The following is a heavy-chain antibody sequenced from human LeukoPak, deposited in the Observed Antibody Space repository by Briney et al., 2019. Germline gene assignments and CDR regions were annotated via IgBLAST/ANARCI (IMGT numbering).Heavy chain of an antibody. CDR3: AKERNKWLSKRVYSFDP. CDR1: GGTFSSYA. CDR2: IIPIFGTA. D-gene: IGHD3-22*01. Sequence: SVKVSCKASGGTFSSYAISWVRQAPGQGLEWMGGIIPIFGTANYAQKFQGRVTITGDESTSTAYMELSSLRSEDTAVYYCAKERNKWLSKRVYSFDPWGQGTLVTVSS. J-gene: IGHJ5*02. V-gene: IGHV1-69*13.